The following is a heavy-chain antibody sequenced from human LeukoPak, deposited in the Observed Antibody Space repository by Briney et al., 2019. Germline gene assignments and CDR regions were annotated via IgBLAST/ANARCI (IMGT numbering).Heavy chain of an antibody. Sequence: SETLSLTCTVSGGSISSYYWSWIRQPPGKGLEWIGYIYYSGSTNYNPSLKSRVTISVDTSKNQFSLKLSSVTAADTAVYYCARDLGDYGLTDYWGQGTLVTVSS. D-gene: IGHD4-17*01. CDR3: ARDLGDYGLTDY. CDR1: GGSISSYY. J-gene: IGHJ4*02. V-gene: IGHV4-59*01. CDR2: IYYSGST.